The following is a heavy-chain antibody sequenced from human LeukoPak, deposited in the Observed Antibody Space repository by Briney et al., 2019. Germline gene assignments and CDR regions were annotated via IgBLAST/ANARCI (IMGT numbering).Heavy chain of an antibody. CDR3: ATRPGGSTWHGVFDF. CDR1: GVSMRNHY. D-gene: IGHD6-13*01. V-gene: IGHV4-59*11. Sequence: SETLSLTCTVSGVSMRNHYWSWIRQPPGKRLEWIGYIYDSETTNYNPSLKSRVTMSLDASKNQFSLKLTSVTAADTALYYCATRPGGSTWHGVFDFWSRGTLVTVSS. J-gene: IGHJ4*02. CDR2: IYDSETT.